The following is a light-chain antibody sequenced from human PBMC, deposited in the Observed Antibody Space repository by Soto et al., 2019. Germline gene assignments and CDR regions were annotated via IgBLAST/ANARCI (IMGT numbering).Light chain of an antibody. Sequence: QSALTQPASVSASPGQSITISCTGTSSDVGTYDDVSWYRQHPGKGPKLLIYEVTNRPSGVSNRFSGSKSGNTASLTISGLQAEDEADYYCSSYTSSSTVVFGGGTKLTVL. J-gene: IGLJ2*01. CDR3: SSYTSSSTVV. CDR2: EVT. V-gene: IGLV2-14*01. CDR1: SSDVGTYDD.